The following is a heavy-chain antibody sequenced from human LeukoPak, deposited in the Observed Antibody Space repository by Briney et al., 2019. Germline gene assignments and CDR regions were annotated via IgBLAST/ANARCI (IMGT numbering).Heavy chain of an antibody. V-gene: IGHV3-30*02. CDR2: IRYDGSDK. D-gene: IGHD6-19*01. CDR1: GFTLSDYG. J-gene: IGHJ4*02. CDR3: AKDRLVPGSVLDS. Sequence: PGGSLRLSCAASGFTLSDYGMHWVRQAPGKGLEWVAFIRYDGSDKYYADSVRGRFTISRDNSKNTLYLQMNSLRVEDTAVYYCAKDRLVPGSVLDSWVQRTLVNVS.